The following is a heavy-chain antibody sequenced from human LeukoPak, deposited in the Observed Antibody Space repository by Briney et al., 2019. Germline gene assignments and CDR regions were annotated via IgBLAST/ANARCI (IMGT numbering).Heavy chain of an antibody. CDR1: EFTFSAYW. D-gene: IGHD2-15*01. CDR2: IKQDGSEK. Sequence: GGSLRLSCAASEFTFSAYWMSWVGQAPGKGLDWLADIKQDGSEKYYVDSVKGRFTISRQNAKNSLFLQMNSLRAEDTAVYYCARHRSGGSPDDAFDIWGQGTMVTVSS. CDR3: ARHRSGGSPDDAFDI. V-gene: IGHV3-7*01. J-gene: IGHJ3*02.